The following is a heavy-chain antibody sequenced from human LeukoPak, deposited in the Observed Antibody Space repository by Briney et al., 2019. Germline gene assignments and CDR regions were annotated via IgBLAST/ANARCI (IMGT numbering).Heavy chain of an antibody. CDR1: GGSFSGYY. D-gene: IGHD3-22*01. J-gene: IGHJ6*03. CDR2: INHSGRT. CDR3: ASIGDSSGYYTTPYYYYYYMDV. V-gene: IGHV4-34*01. Sequence: PSETLSLTCAVCGGSFSGYYWSWIRQPPGKGLEGIGEINHSGRTNYNPSLKSRVTISVDTSKNQFSLKLSSVTAADTAVYYCASIGDSSGYYTTPYYYYYYMDVWGKGTTVTVSS.